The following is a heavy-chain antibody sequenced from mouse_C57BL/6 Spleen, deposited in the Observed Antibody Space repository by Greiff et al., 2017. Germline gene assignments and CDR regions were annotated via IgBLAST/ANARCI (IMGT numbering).Heavy chain of an antibody. D-gene: IGHD4-1*01. Sequence: VKLMESGAELMQPGASVKLSCKATGYTFTGSWIEWVKQRPGHGLEWIGEILPGSGSTNYNEKFKGKATFTADTASNTAYMQLSSLTTEDSAIYYCARRGAGTRFAYWGQGTLVTVSA. CDR1: GYTFTGSW. CDR3: ARRGAGTRFAY. J-gene: IGHJ3*01. CDR2: ILPGSGST. V-gene: IGHV1-9*01.